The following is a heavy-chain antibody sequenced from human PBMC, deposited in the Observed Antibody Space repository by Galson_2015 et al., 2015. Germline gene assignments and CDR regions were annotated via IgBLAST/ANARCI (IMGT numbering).Heavy chain of an antibody. CDR1: GFTFSSYG. J-gene: IGHJ5*02. Sequence: SLRLSCAASGFTFSSYGMHWVRQAPGKGLEWVAVIWYDGSNKYYADSVKGRFTISRDNSKNTLYLQMNGLRAEDTAVYYCAREGSRFGLDPWGQGTLVTVSS. V-gene: IGHV3-33*01. CDR2: IWYDGSNK. D-gene: IGHD3-16*01. CDR3: AREGSRFGLDP.